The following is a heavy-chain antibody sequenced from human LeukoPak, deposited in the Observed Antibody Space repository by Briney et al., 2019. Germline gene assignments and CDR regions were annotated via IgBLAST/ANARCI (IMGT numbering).Heavy chain of an antibody. D-gene: IGHD4-17*01. V-gene: IGHV1-69*04. CDR1: GGTFSSYA. J-gene: IGHJ4*02. CDR3: ARAQGLTVTTYLDY. Sequence: SVKVSCKASGGTFSSYAIIWVRQAPGQGLEWMGRIIPILGIANYAQKFQGRVTITADKSTSTAYMELSSLRSEDTAVYYCARAQGLTVTTYLDYWGQGTLVTVSS. CDR2: IIPILGIA.